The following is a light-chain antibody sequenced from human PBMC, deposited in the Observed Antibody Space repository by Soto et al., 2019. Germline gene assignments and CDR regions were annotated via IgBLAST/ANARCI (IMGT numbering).Light chain of an antibody. V-gene: IGKV1-5*01. CDR1: QSLGVW. CDR2: DAS. CDR3: QQSKSPPYS. J-gene: IGKJ2*03. Sequence: DILVTQSPSTLSASVGERVTITCRASQSLGVWLAWYQKKPGTAPKLLMHDASTLESGVPSRFSGSGSATDFTLTISRVLTDDVSTYYCQQSKSPPYSFGQGTKLERK.